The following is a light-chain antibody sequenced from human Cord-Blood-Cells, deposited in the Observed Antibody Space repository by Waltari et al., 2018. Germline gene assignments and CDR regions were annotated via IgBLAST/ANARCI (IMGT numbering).Light chain of an antibody. CDR3: SSYAGSNYYV. CDR2: EVS. CDR1: SSDVGGYHY. V-gene: IGLV2-8*01. J-gene: IGLJ1*01. Sequence: QPALTQPPSASGSPGQSVTISCTGTSSDVGGYHYVSWYQQHPGKAPKLMIYEVSKRPSGVPDRFSGSKSGNTASLTVSGLQAEDEADYYCSSYAGSNYYVFGTGTKVTVL.